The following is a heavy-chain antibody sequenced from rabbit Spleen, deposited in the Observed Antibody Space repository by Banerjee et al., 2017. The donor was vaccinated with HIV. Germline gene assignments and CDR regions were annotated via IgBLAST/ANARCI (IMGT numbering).Heavy chain of an antibody. CDR3: ARDTGSSFSSYGMDL. V-gene: IGHV1S45*01. D-gene: IGHD8-1*01. CDR2: IDTGSSGFT. CDR1: GVSFSGNSY. Sequence: QEQLEESGGDLVKPEGSLTLTCKASGVSFSGNSYMCWVRQAPGKGLEWIACIDTGSSGFTYFANWAKGRFTCSKTSSTTVTLQMTSLTVADTATYFCARDTGSSFSSYGMDLWGPGTLVTVS. J-gene: IGHJ6*01.